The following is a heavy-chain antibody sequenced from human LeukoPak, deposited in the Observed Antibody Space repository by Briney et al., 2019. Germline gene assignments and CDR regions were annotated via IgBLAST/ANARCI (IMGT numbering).Heavy chain of an antibody. CDR3: ARGAIVVVVPAAHKNWFDP. V-gene: IGHV1-2*02. Sequence: ASVKVSCKASGGTFSSYAISWVRQAPGQGLEWMGWINPNSGGTNYAQKFQGRVTMTRDTSISTAYMELSRLRSDDTAVYYCARGAIVVVVPAAHKNWFDPWGQGTLVTVSS. CDR2: INPNSGGT. J-gene: IGHJ5*02. CDR1: GGTFSSYA. D-gene: IGHD2-2*01.